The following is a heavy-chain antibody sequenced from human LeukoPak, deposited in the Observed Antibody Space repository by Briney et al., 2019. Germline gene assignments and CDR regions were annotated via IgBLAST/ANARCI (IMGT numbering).Heavy chain of an antibody. CDR3: ARLTKFLTTYYPTP. J-gene: IGHJ5*02. D-gene: IGHD2/OR15-2a*01. CDR2: IFSSDST. V-gene: IGHV4-59*08. CDR1: GGSITGYY. Sequence: SETLSLTCTVSGGSITGYYWSWIRHPPGKGLEWVGYIFSSDSTNYNPSLKSRVTISLDTSKSQSSMKLISVTASDTAVYYCARLTKFLTTYYPTPWGQGTLVTVSS.